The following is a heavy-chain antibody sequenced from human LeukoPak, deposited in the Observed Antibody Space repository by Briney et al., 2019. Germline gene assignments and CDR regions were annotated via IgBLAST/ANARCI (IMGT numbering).Heavy chain of an antibody. CDR2: ISDSGST. V-gene: IGHV4-59*08. CDR1: GGSIGSYY. D-gene: IGHD3-22*01. Sequence: SETLSLTCTVSGGSIGSYYWNWIRQPPGKGLEWLGYISDSGSTNYNPSLKSRVTMSVDMSKNQFSLRLTSVTAADTAVYYCARQKGYFDSSAYYAYYYGLDVWGRGTTVTVSS. CDR3: ARQKGYFDSSAYYAYYYGLDV. J-gene: IGHJ6*02.